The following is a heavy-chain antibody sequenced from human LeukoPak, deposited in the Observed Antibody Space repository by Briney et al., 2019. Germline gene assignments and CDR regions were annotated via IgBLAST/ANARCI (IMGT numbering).Heavy chain of an antibody. V-gene: IGHV1-8*03. CDR3: ARTTSFTASGYDY. J-gene: IGHJ4*02. CDR2: MNPNNGDS. Sequence: ASVTVSCKASGYTFTNYHINWVRQATGQGLEWMGWMNPNNGDSGYAQKFQGRVTITRDTSISTSYMELRSLRSDDTAVYFCARTTSFTASGYDYWGQGTQVTVSS. D-gene: IGHD6-25*01. CDR1: GYTFTNYH.